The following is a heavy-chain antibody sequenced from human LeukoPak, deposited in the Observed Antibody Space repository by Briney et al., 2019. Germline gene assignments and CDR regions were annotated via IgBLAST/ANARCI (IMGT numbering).Heavy chain of an antibody. J-gene: IGHJ6*03. V-gene: IGHV3-30*02. D-gene: IGHD2-2*01. CDR3: AKDLIVVVPAAIRIFEEYYYYYMDA. CDR2: IRYDGSNK. Sequence: GGSLRLSCAASGFTFSSYGMHWVRQAPGKGLEWVAFIRYDGSNKYYADSAKGRFTISRDNSKNTLYLQMNSLRAEDTAVYYCAKDLIVVVPAAIRIFEEYYYYYMDAWGKGTTVTVSS. CDR1: GFTFSSYG.